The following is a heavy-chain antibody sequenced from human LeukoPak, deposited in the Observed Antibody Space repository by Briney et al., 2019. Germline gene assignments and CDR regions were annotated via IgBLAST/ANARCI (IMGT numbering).Heavy chain of an antibody. CDR3: AKEGVDTATTYFDY. CDR1: GITLSNYG. CDR2: ISDSGGST. J-gene: IGHJ4*02. Sequence: GGSLRLSCAVSGITLSNYGMSWVRQAPGKGLEWVAGISDSGGSTNYADSVKGRFTISRDNPKNTLYLQMNSLRAEDTAVYYCAKEGVDTATTYFDYWGQGTLVTVSS. V-gene: IGHV3-23*01. D-gene: IGHD5-18*01.